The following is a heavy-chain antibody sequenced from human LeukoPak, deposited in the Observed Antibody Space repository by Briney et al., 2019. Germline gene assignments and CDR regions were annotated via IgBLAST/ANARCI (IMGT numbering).Heavy chain of an antibody. D-gene: IGHD3-9*01. CDR2: IDPSGSA. J-gene: IGHJ6*02. CDR3: ARDHWLFSSKTWYYYGMDV. Sequence: PSETLSLTCVVSGGSISPYYWSWIRQPPGKGREWFGYIDPSGSASYNPSLKSRVTIFVYTSKNLFSLILTSVSASDTAIYYCARDHWLFSSKTWYYYGMDVWGQGTTVTVSS. V-gene: IGHV4-59*01. CDR1: GGSISPYY.